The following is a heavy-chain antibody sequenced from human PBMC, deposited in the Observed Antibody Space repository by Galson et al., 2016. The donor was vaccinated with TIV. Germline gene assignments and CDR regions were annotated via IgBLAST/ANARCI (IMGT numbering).Heavy chain of an antibody. CDR2: IIPIYATT. V-gene: IGHV1-69*13. CDR1: GGTFRSYT. D-gene: IGHD1-20*01. CDR3: ARAPPEGCNWNQYFQH. J-gene: IGHJ1*01. Sequence: SVKVSCKASGGTFRSYTIIWVRQAPGQGLEWLGGIIPIYATTNYAQNFQGRVTITADASASTVYMELGSLRSEDTAVYFCARAPPEGCNWNQYFQHWGQGTRVTVSS.